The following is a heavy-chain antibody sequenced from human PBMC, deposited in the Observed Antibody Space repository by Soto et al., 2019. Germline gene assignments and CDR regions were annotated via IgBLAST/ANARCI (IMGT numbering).Heavy chain of an antibody. CDR3: ARVYCSGGSCFSIVY. Sequence: ASVKVSCKASGYTFTSYYMHWVRQAPGQGLEWMGIINPSGGSTSYAQKFQGRVTMTRDTSTSTGYMELSSLRSEDTAVYYCARVYCSGGSCFSIVYWGEGTLVTVS. D-gene: IGHD2-15*01. CDR2: INPSGGST. V-gene: IGHV1-46*01. CDR1: GYTFTSYY. J-gene: IGHJ4*02.